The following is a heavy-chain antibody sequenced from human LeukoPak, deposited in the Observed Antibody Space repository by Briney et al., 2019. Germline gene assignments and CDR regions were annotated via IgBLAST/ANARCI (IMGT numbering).Heavy chain of an antibody. CDR1: GGSISSSSYY. CDR2: IYYSGST. Sequence: SETLSLTCTVSGGSISSSSYYRGWIRQPPGKGLEWIGSIYYSGSTYYNPSLKSRVTISVDTSKNQFSLKLSSVTAADTAVYYCARDTGYCSSTSCSNNAFDIWGQGTMVTVSS. D-gene: IGHD2-2*01. J-gene: IGHJ3*02. CDR3: ARDTGYCSSTSCSNNAFDI. V-gene: IGHV4-39*07.